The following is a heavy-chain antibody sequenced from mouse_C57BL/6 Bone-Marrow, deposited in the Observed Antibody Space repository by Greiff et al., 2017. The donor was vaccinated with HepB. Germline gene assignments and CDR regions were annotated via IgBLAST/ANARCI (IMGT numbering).Heavy chain of an antibody. Sequence: QVQLQQSGAELVKPGASVKISCKASGYAFSSYWMNWVKQRPGKGLEWIGQIYPGDGDTNYNGKFKGKATLTADKSSSTAYMQLSSLTSEDSAVYFWARNPLTEIRYFDYWGQGTTLTVSS. J-gene: IGHJ2*01. D-gene: IGHD4-1*01. CDR2: IYPGDGDT. CDR1: GYAFSSYW. V-gene: IGHV1-80*01. CDR3: ARNPLTEIRYFDY.